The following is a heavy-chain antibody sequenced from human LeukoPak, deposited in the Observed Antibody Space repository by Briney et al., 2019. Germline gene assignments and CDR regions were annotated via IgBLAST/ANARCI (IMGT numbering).Heavy chain of an antibody. CDR1: GFTFGDYA. J-gene: IGHJ5*02. CDR3: ARDLILMWFREPWGHSFDR. D-gene: IGHD3-10*01. Sequence: GGSRRLSCAASGFTFGDYAMHWVRQTPGKGLEWVSLISGDGGGTYSADSVKGRFTISRDNSKNSLYLQMNSLRDEDTAVYYCARDLILMWFREPWGHSFDRWGQGTLVTVSS. CDR2: ISGDGGGT. V-gene: IGHV3-43*02.